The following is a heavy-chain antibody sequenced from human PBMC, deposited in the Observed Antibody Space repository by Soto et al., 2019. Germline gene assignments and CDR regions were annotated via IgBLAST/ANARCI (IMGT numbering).Heavy chain of an antibody. Sequence: GGSLRLSCAASGFTFSDHYMDWVRQAPGKGLEWVGRTRNKANSYTTEYAASVKGRFTISRDDSKNSLYLQMNSLKTEDTAVYYCARGYSSSWYMSYYYYMDVWGKGTTVTVSS. D-gene: IGHD6-13*01. CDR2: TRNKANSYTT. CDR3: ARGYSSSWYMSYYYYMDV. CDR1: GFTFSDHY. J-gene: IGHJ6*03. V-gene: IGHV3-72*01.